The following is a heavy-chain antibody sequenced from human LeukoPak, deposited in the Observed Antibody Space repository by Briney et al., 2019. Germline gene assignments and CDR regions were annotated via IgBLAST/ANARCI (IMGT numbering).Heavy chain of an antibody. Sequence: GGSLRLSCAASGFTFSSYGMTWVRQAPGKGLEWVSYISSSSSTIYYADSVKGRFTISRDNAKNSLYLQLNSLRAEDTAVYYCAKDLGLRYFDWLFPTAGSTFDYWGQGTLVTVSS. CDR3: AKDLGLRYFDWLFPTAGSTFDY. CDR1: GFTFSSYG. J-gene: IGHJ4*02. D-gene: IGHD3-9*01. CDR2: ISSSSSTI. V-gene: IGHV3-48*01.